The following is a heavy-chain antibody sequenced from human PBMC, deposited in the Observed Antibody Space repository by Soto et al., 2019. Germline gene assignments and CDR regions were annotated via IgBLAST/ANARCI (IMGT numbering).Heavy chain of an antibody. CDR3: ARGRFDSWSGFYRSWFDP. V-gene: IGHV4-4*08. D-gene: IGHD3-3*01. CDR2: IYNSGST. CDR1: ADSMNRYY. Sequence: SETLSLTCTISADSMNRYYWNWIRQSPGKGLEWIGYIYNSGSTNYSPSLKNRVTMSVDLSKNQISLKLSSVTAADTAAYYCARGRFDSWSGFYRSWFDPWGHGTLVTVSS. J-gene: IGHJ5*02.